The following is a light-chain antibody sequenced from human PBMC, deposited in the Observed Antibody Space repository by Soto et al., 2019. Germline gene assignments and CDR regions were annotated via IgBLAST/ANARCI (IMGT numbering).Light chain of an antibody. CDR2: EVS. Sequence: QSVLTQPASVSGSPGPSLTVSCTGTSXDVGGYNSVSWYQQHPGKHPKLIIYEVSNRPSGVSDRFSGSKSGNTASLTISGLQAEYEADYYCTSFASYTSPNVLGSGTKVTV. J-gene: IGLJ1*01. V-gene: IGLV2-14*03. CDR3: TSFASYTSPNV. CDR1: SXDVGGYNS.